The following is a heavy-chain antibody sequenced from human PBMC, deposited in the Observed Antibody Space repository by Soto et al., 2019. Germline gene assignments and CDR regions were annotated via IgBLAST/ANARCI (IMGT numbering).Heavy chain of an antibody. Sequence: QVQLVQSGAEVKKPGSSVKVSCKASGGTFSSYAISWVRQAPGQGLEWMGGIIPIFGTANYAQKFQGRVTITADKSTSTAYMELRSLRSEDTAVYYCARRSDYDILTGYNYYYYYGMDVWGQGTTVTVSS. CDR3: ARRSDYDILTGYNYYYYYGMDV. D-gene: IGHD3-9*01. V-gene: IGHV1-69*06. CDR1: GGTFSSYA. CDR2: IIPIFGTA. J-gene: IGHJ6*02.